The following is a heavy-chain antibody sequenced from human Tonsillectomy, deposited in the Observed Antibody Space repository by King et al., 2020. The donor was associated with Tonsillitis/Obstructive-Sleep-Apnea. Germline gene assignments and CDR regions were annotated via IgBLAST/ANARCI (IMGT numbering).Heavy chain of an antibody. CDR2: IYYSGST. J-gene: IGHJ6*02. D-gene: IGHD2-8*02. V-gene: IGHV4-39*01. CDR3: ARHPRLVQYYYYYGMDV. Sequence: QLQESGPGLVKASETLSLTCTVSGGSISSSSYYWGWVRQPPGKGLEWIASIYYSGSTYYNPSLKSRVTISVDTSQNQFSLKLSSVTAADTAVYYCARHPRLVQYYYYYGMDVWGQGTTVTVSS. CDR1: GGSISSSSYY.